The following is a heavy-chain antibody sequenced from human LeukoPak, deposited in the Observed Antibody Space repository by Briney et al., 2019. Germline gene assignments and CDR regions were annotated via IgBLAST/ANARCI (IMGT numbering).Heavy chain of an antibody. D-gene: IGHD1-1*01. CDR2: MIPNSGNT. CDR3: AREYNWNVNWFDP. V-gene: IGHV1-8*01. CDR1: GYTFTSYD. Sequence: VASVKVSCKVSGYTFTSYDIHWLRQVAGQGLEWMGWMIPNSGNTAYAQKFQGRVTMTRNTSISTAYMELSSLRSDDTAVYYCAREYNWNVNWFDPWGQGTLVTVSS. J-gene: IGHJ5*02.